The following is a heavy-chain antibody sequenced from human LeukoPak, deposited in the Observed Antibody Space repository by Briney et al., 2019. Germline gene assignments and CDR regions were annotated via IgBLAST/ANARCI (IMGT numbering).Heavy chain of an antibody. Sequence: SETLSLTCTVSGGSISSYYWSWIRQPPGKGLEWIGYIYHTGSTYYNPSLKSRVTISVDTSRNQFSLKLNSVTAADTAVYYCARGYSSSWYLNWFDPWGQGTLVTVSS. CDR3: ARGYSSSWYLNWFDP. V-gene: IGHV4-59*08. D-gene: IGHD6-13*01. J-gene: IGHJ5*02. CDR1: GGSISSYY. CDR2: IYHTGST.